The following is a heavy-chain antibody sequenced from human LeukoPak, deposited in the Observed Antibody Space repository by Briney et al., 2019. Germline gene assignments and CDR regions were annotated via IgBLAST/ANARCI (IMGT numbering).Heavy chain of an antibody. V-gene: IGHV1-69*13. Sequence: GASVKVSCKASGYTFTSCGISWVRQAPGQGLEWMGGIIPIFGTANYAQKFQGRVTITADESTSTAYMELSSLRSEDTAVYYCARELGYFDYWGQGTLVTVSS. CDR2: IIPIFGTA. D-gene: IGHD7-27*01. J-gene: IGHJ4*02. CDR3: ARELGYFDY. CDR1: GYTFTSCG.